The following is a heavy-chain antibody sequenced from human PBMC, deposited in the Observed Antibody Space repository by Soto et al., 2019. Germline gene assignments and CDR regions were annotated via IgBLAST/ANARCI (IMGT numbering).Heavy chain of an antibody. CDR1: GSTLPELS. CDR2: FDPEDGET. V-gene: IGHV1-24*01. J-gene: IGHJ5*02. Sequence: GASVKVSCKDSGSTLPELSMHWVRQAPGKGLEWMGGFDPEDGETIYAQKFQGRVTMTEDTSPNTAYMELSSLRSEDTAVYYCSHSVGWFDPWGQGTLVTVSS. D-gene: IGHD5-18*01. CDR3: SHSVGWFDP.